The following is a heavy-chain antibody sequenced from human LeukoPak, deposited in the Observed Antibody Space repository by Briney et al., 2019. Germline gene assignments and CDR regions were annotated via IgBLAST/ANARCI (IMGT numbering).Heavy chain of an antibody. CDR2: IYYSGST. CDR3: AREIYCSSTSCYTGKMDV. CDR1: GGSISSSSYY. V-gene: IGHV4-39*07. D-gene: IGHD2-2*02. J-gene: IGHJ6*04. Sequence: SETLSLTCTVSGGSISSSSYYWGWIRQPPGKGLEWIGSIYYSGSTYYNPSLKSRVTISVDTSKNQFSLKLSSVTAADTAVYYCAREIYCSSTSCYTGKMDVWGKGTTVTVSS.